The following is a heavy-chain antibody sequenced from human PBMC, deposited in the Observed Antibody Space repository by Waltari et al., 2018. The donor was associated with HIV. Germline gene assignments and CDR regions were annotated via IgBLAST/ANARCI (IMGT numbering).Heavy chain of an antibody. V-gene: IGHV3-23*01. J-gene: IGHJ6*02. D-gene: IGHD6-13*01. CDR2: IRGTGDHT. CDR1: GFSFVTYA. Sequence: EVQLLESGGGLVQPGQSLRISCTVSGFSFVTYAIRWVRQAPGKGLEWVSAIRGTGDHTFYADSVKGRFTISRDNSKRTLYLQMNSLRAEDTALYYCARHSSSHPYYYAMDVWGQGTTVTVSS. CDR3: ARHSSSHPYYYAMDV.